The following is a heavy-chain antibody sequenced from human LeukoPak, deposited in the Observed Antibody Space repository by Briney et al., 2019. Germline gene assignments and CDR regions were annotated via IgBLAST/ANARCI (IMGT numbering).Heavy chain of an antibody. CDR2: ISSSSSSYI. J-gene: IGHJ4*02. CDR1: GFAFSSYS. V-gene: IGHV3-21*01. CDR3: ARSRSVSGSGSFDY. D-gene: IGHD3-10*01. Sequence: GGSLRLSCAASGFAFSSYSMSWVRQAPGKGLEWVSSISSSSSSYIYYADSVKGRFTISRDNAKNSLYLQMNSLRAEDTAVYYCARSRSVSGSGSFDYWGQGTLVTVSS.